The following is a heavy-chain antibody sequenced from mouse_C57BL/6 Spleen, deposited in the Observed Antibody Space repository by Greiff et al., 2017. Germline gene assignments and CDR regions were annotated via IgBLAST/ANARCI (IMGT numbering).Heavy chain of an antibody. Sequence: QVQLQQSGAELAQPGASVSLSCKASGYTFTSYWMHWVNQRPGKGLEWIGYINPSSGYTKYNQKFKDKATLTVDKSSSTAYMQLSSLTYEDSAVYYCARRYDGYADWFAYWGQGTLVTVSA. J-gene: IGHJ3*01. CDR2: INPSSGYT. D-gene: IGHD2-3*01. V-gene: IGHV1-7*01. CDR3: ARRYDGYADWFAY. CDR1: GYTFTSYW.